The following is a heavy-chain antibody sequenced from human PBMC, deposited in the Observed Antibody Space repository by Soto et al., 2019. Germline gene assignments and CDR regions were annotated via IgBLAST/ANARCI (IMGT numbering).Heavy chain of an antibody. Sequence: QVQLVQSGGEVKKPGASVKVSCKTSGYSFTTYGISWVRQAPGQGLEWMGWISAYNGNTNYAQKLQDRVTMTTDTPTSQAYMELMSPTSEDTAVYYWARVGPAPYSYSGMDVWGQGGRVTVSS. V-gene: IGHV1-18*01. CDR1: GYSFTTYG. J-gene: IGHJ6*02. CDR3: ARVGPAPYSYSGMDV. CDR2: ISAYNGNT.